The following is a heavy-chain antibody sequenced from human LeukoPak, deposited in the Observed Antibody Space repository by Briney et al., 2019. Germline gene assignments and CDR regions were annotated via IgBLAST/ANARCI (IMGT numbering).Heavy chain of an antibody. Sequence: GGSLRLSCAASGFIFSNAWMSWVRQAPGKGLEWVGRIQSKTDGGTTDYAAPVKGRFTISRDDSKNTLYLQMNSLKTEDTAVYYCTTIIPRGYDILTGYDYWGQGTLVTVSS. J-gene: IGHJ4*02. CDR1: GFIFSNAW. D-gene: IGHD3-9*01. CDR2: IQSKTDGGTT. V-gene: IGHV3-15*01. CDR3: TTIIPRGYDILTGYDY.